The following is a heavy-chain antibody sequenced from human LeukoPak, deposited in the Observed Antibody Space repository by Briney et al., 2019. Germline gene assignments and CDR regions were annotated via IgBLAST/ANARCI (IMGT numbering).Heavy chain of an antibody. V-gene: IGHV1-2*02. J-gene: IGHJ4*02. CDR3: ARVGVNYYASGTYYEY. CDR1: GYTFTGYY. Sequence: ASVKVSCKASGYTFTGYYMHWVRQAPGQGLEWMGWINPNSGGTYYAQKFQGRVTMTRDTSISTAYMELSRLKSDDTAVYYCARVGVNYYASGTYYEYWGQGTLVTVSS. CDR2: INPNSGGT. D-gene: IGHD3-10*01.